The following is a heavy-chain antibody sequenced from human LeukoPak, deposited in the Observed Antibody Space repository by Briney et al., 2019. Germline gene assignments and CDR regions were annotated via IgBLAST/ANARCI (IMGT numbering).Heavy chain of an antibody. CDR1: GFTFSSYG. CDR2: ISYDGSNK. V-gene: IGHV3-30*18. J-gene: IGHJ4*02. CDR3: AKDSGGYGDSLHFDY. D-gene: IGHD4-17*01. Sequence: GGSLRLSCAASGFTFSSYGMHWVRQAPGKGLEGVAVISYDGSNKYYADSVKGRFTNSRDNSKNPLYLQINSLRAEDTAVYYCAKDSGGYGDSLHFDYWGQGTLVTVSS.